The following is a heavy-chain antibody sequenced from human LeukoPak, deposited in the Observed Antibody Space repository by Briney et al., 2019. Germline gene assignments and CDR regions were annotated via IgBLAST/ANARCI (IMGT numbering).Heavy chain of an antibody. CDR3: AREALLYYDSSGYYHGWFQH. D-gene: IGHD3-22*01. V-gene: IGHV1-69*05. CDR1: GGTFSSYA. Sequence: ASVKVSCKASGGTFSSYAISWVRQAPGQGLEWMGRIIPIFGTANYAQKFQGRVTITTDESTSTAYMELSSLRSEDTAVYYCAREALLYYDSSGYYHGWFQHWGQGTLVTVSS. J-gene: IGHJ1*01. CDR2: IIPIFGTA.